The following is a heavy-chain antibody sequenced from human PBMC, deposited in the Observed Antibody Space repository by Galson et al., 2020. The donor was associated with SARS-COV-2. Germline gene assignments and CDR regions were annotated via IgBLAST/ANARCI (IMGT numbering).Heavy chain of an antibody. J-gene: IGHJ6*02. V-gene: IGHV1-3*01. CDR2: INAGNGNT. CDR1: GYTFTSYA. D-gene: IGHD3-10*01. Sequence: ASVKVSCKASGYTFTSYAMHWVRQAPGQRLEWMGWINAGNGNTKYSQKFQGRVTITRDTSASTAYMELSSLRSEDTAVYYCARFGYYGSGSGRDYYGMDVWGQGTTVTVSS. CDR3: ARFGYYGSGSGRDYYGMDV.